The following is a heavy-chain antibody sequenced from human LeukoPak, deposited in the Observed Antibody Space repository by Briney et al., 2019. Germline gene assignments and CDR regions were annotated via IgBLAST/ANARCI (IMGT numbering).Heavy chain of an antibody. CDR3: ASEGLDENYYYYYMDV. CDR2: IHYSGST. Sequence: KPSETLSLTCSVSDGSISTYYWSWIRQPPGKGLEWIGNIHYSGSTNYNPSLKSRLTILVDTSKNQFSLKLSSVTAADTAVYYCASEGLDENYYYYYMDVWGKGTTVTVSS. CDR1: DGSISTYY. J-gene: IGHJ6*03. V-gene: IGHV4-59*08. D-gene: IGHD6-19*01.